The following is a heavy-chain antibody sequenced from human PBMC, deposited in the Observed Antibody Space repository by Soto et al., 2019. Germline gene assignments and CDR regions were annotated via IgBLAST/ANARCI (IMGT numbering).Heavy chain of an antibody. CDR3: ASSMVRGQYFDY. CDR2: IYYSGST. D-gene: IGHD3-10*01. CDR1: GGSISSSSYY. Sequence: SETLSLTCTVSGGSISSSSYYWGWIRQPPGKGLEWIGSIYYSGSTYYNPSLKSRVTISVDTSKNQFSLKLSSVTAADTAVYYCASSMVRGQYFDYWGQGTLVTVSS. J-gene: IGHJ4*02. V-gene: IGHV4-39*01.